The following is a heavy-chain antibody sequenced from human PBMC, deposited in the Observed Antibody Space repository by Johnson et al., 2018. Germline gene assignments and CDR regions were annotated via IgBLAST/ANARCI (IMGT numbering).Heavy chain of an antibody. V-gene: IGHV3-15*07. J-gene: IGHJ3*02. CDR1: GLSISNAW. CDR2: IKSKPDGGAT. Sequence: VQLQESGGGLVKPGGSLRLSCAASGLSISNAWMNWVRQAPGKGLEWVALIKSKPDGGATDYAAPVKGRFTISRDDSQNTLYLQMNSLKTEDTDLYFWVTELSGAFHIWGQGAMVIVSS. CDR3: VTELSGAFHI.